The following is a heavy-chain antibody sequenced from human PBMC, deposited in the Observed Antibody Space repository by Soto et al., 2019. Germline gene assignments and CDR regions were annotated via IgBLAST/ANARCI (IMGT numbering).Heavy chain of an antibody. CDR1: GFTFSSYA. CDR3: AKASLFRIADERKPYYYYGMDV. CDR2: ISGSGGST. V-gene: IGHV3-23*01. Sequence: EVQLLESGGGLVQPGGSLRLSCAASGFTFSSYAMSCVRQAPGKGLEWVSAISGSGGSTYYADSVKGQFTISRDNSKNTLYQQMNSLRAEDTAVYYCAKASLFRIADERKPYYYYGMDVWGQGTTVTVSS. J-gene: IGHJ6*02. D-gene: IGHD1-1*01.